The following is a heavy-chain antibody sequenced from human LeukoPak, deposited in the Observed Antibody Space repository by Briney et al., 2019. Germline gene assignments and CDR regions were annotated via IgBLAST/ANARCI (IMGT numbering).Heavy chain of an antibody. CDR2: INPSGGST. CDR3: ASVDTAAGTPFGH. D-gene: IGHD6-13*01. Sequence: ASVKVSCKASGYTFTSYYMHWLRQAPGQGLEWMGIINPSGGSTSYAQKFQGRVTITRDTSTSTVYMELSSLRSEDTAVYYCASVDTAAGTPFGHWGQGTLVTVSS. J-gene: IGHJ1*01. V-gene: IGHV1-46*01. CDR1: GYTFTSYY.